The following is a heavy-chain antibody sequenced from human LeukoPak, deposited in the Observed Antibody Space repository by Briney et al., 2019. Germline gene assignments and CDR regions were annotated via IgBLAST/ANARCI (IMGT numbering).Heavy chain of an antibody. CDR1: GFTVSSNY. D-gene: IGHD2-8*01. CDR3: ARAGSSGPYCTIGSCYGMDV. V-gene: IGHV3-53*01. J-gene: IGHJ6*02. Sequence: QPGGSLRLSCAASGFTVSSNYMSWVRQAPGKGLEWVSVIYSGGSTYYADSVKGRFTISRDNSKNTLYLQMNSLRAEDTAVYYCARAGSSGPYCTIGSCYGMDVWGQGTTVTVSS. CDR2: IYSGGST.